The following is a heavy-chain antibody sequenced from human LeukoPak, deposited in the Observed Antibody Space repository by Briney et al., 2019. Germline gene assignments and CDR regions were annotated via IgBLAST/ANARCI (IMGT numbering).Heavy chain of an antibody. J-gene: IGHJ4*02. CDR1: GFTFSSYS. CDR2: ISRSSNTI. V-gene: IGHV3-48*01. Sequence: GSLRLPCAASGFTFSSYSMNWVRQAPGKGLEWVSYISRSSNTIYYADSVKGRFTISRDNAKNSLYLQMNSLRAEDTAVYYCASTWAIAAAGNYWGQGTLVTVSS. D-gene: IGHD6-13*01. CDR3: ASTWAIAAAGNY.